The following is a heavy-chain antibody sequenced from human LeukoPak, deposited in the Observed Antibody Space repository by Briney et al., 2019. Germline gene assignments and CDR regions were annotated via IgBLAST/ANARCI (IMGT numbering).Heavy chain of an antibody. J-gene: IGHJ6*02. CDR2: FDPEDGET. CDR1: GYTLTELS. CDR3: ARPPSSGGSHYYYGMDV. V-gene: IGHV1-24*01. Sequence: ASVKVSCKVSGYTLTELSMHWVRQAPGKGLEWMGGFDPEDGETIYAQKFQGRVTMTEDTSTDTAYMELSSLRSEDTAVYYCARPPSSGGSHYYYGMDVWGQGTTVTVSS. D-gene: IGHD6-25*01.